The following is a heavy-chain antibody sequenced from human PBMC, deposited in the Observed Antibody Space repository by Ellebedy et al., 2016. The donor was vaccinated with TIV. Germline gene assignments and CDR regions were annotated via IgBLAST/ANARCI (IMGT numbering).Heavy chain of an antibody. CDR2: IYYSGRT. CDR1: GDSMSNYY. Sequence: MPSETLSLTCTVSGDSMSNYYWSWIRQPPGKPLEWIGYIYYSGRTNYNPSLKSRVTISLATSKNQFSMRLTSVTAADTAVYYCARLRHYGGDSVWFFDLWGRGTLVTVSS. V-gene: IGHV4-59*08. J-gene: IGHJ2*01. CDR3: ARLRHYGGDSVWFFDL. D-gene: IGHD4-23*01.